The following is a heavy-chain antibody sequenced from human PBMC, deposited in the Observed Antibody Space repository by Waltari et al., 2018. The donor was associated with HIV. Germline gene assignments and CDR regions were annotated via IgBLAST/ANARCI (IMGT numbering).Heavy chain of an antibody. CDR2: ISSGNNYI. CDR1: GFTFSSYS. Sequence: ELQLVESGGGLVKPGGSLRLSCAASGFTFSSYSMTWVRQAPGKGLEWVSSISSGNNYIYYADSVKGRFTISRDNAWDSLSLQMNSLRAEDTAVYYCGRVGSGYTYYFDSWGQGTLVTVSS. J-gene: IGHJ4*02. V-gene: IGHV3-21*01. D-gene: IGHD3-22*01. CDR3: GRVGSGYTYYFDS.